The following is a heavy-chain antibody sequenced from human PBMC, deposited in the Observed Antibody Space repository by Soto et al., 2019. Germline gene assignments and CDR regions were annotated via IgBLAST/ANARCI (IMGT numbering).Heavy chain of an antibody. J-gene: IGHJ6*02. CDR1: GFTFSSYG. D-gene: IGHD3-10*01. V-gene: IGHV3-30*18. CDR2: ISYDGSNK. CDR3: AKLVTMVQGVYYYYGMDV. Sequence: QVQLVESGGGVVQPGRSLRLSCAASGFTFSSYGMHWVRQAPGKGLEWVAVISYDGSNKYYADSVKGRFTISRDNSKNTLYLQMNSLRAEDTAVYYCAKLVTMVQGVYYYYGMDVWGQGTTVTVSS.